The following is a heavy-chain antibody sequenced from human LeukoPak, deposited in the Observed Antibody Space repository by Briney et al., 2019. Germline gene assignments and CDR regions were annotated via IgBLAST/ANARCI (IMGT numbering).Heavy chain of an antibody. CDR1: GYTLTELS. CDR2: FDPEDGET. J-gene: IGHJ6*02. D-gene: IGHD3-22*01. V-gene: IGHV1-24*01. CDR3: ARGLAYEDGMDV. Sequence: ASVKVSCKVSGYTLTELSMHWVRQAPGKGLEWMGGFDPEDGETIYAQKFQGRVTITADKSTSTAYMELSSLRSEDTAVYYCARGLAYEDGMDVWGQGTTVTVSS.